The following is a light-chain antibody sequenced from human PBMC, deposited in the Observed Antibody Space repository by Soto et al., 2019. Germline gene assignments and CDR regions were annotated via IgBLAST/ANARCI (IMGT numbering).Light chain of an antibody. CDR1: QSVSSN. J-gene: IGKJ1*01. V-gene: IGKV3-15*01. CDR3: QQYNNWPRT. Sequence: EIVMTQSPATLSVSPGERATLSCRASQSVSSNLAWYQQKPGQAPRLLIYRASTRATGIPARFSGSGSGTESTLTISSLQSEEFAVYYCQQYNNWPRTFGQGTKVEIK. CDR2: RAS.